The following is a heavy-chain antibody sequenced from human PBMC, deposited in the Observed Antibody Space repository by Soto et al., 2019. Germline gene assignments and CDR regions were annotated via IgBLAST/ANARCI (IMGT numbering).Heavy chain of an antibody. CDR3: AASPYSFGYFFGS. CDR2: IHTSGSA. CDR1: GSITSFY. Sequence: SETLSLTCSVSGSITSFYWSWIRQPAGKGLEWIGRIHTSGSANYNPSLKSRVTMSVDTSKNQFSLKVNSVTAADTALYFCAASPYSFGYFFGSWGQGTLVTVSS. J-gene: IGHJ4*02. D-gene: IGHD5-18*01. V-gene: IGHV4-4*07.